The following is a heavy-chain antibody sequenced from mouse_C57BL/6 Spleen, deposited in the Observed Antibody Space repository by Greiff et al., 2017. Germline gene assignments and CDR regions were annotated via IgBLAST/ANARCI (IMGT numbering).Heavy chain of an antibody. CDR2: IDPSDSYT. CDR1: GYTFTSYW. J-gene: IGHJ2*01. Sequence: VQLQQPGAELVMPGASVKLSCKASGYTFTSYWMHWVKQRPGQGLEWIGEIDPSDSYTNYNQKFKGKSTLTVDKSSSTAYMQRSSLTSEDSAVYYSARAGLHRSDFDYWGQGTTLTVSS. V-gene: IGHV1-69*01. CDR3: ARAGLHRSDFDY. D-gene: IGHD2-2*01.